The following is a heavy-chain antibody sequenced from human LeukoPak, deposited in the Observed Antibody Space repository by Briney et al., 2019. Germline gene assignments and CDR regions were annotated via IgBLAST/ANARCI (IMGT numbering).Heavy chain of an antibody. CDR2: INHSGST. CDR1: GGSFSGYY. CDR3: ARVVVPAAIAY. J-gene: IGHJ4*02. Sequence: PSETLSLTCAVYGGSFSGYYWSWIRQPPGKGLEWIGEINHSGSTNYNPSLKSRVTISVDTSKNQFSLKLSSVTAADTAVYYCARVVVPAAIAYWGQGTLVTVSS. V-gene: IGHV4-34*01. D-gene: IGHD2-2*02.